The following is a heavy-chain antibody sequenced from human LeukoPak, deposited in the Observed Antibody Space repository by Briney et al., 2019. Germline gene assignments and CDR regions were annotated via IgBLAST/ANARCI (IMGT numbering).Heavy chain of an antibody. D-gene: IGHD2-2*01. J-gene: IGHJ6*02. CDR2: MNPNSGNT. CDR3: ARVLGYCSSTSCYYYYGMDV. V-gene: IGHV1-8*01. CDR1: GHTFTSYD. Sequence: ASVKVSCKASGHTFTSYDINWVRQATGQGLEWMGWMNPNSGNTGYAQKFQGRVTMTRNTSISTAYMELSSLRSEDTAVYYCARVLGYCSSTSCYYYYGMDVWGQGTTVTVSS.